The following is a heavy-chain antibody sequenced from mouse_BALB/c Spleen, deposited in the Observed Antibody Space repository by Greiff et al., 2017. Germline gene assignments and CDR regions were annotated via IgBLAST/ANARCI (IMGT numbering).Heavy chain of an antibody. CDR2: ISSGSSTI. Sequence: EVMLVESGGGLVQPGGSRKLSCAASGFTFSSFGMHWVRQAPEKGLEWVAYISSGSSTIYYADTVKGRFTISRDNPKNTLFLQMTSLRSEDTAMYYCARSYGNYVRAYFDYWGQGTTLTVSA. V-gene: IGHV5-17*02. D-gene: IGHD2-1*01. J-gene: IGHJ2*01. CDR1: GFTFSSFG. CDR3: ARSYGNYVRAYFDY.